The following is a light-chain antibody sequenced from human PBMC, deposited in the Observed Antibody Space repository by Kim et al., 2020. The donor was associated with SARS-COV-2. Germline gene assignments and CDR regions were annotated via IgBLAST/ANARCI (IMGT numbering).Light chain of an antibody. CDR1: QSVSRY. Sequence: EIVLTQSPATLSLTPGERATLSSRASQSVSRYLAWYQQKPGQAPRLLIYDASNRATGIPARFSGSGSGTDFTLTISSLEPEDFAVYYCLQRSNGTGTFGQGTKEDIK. CDR2: DAS. CDR3: LQRSNGTGT. J-gene: IGKJ1*01. V-gene: IGKV3-11*01.